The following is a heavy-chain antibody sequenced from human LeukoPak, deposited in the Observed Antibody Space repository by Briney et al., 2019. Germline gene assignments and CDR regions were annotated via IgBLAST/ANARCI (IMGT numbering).Heavy chain of an antibody. CDR3: ARASWVSSTDAVR. Sequence: GGPLRLSCAASGLSFSSFAMSWVRQGPARGLEWVSSIRGNGETSYADSLKGRFTLSSDSSRNRVYFQLNNLRFEYTAIDYCARASWVSSTDAVRWGQGTLVTVSS. CDR2: IRGNGET. J-gene: IGHJ4*02. D-gene: IGHD3-16*01. V-gene: IGHV3-23*01. CDR1: GLSFSSFA.